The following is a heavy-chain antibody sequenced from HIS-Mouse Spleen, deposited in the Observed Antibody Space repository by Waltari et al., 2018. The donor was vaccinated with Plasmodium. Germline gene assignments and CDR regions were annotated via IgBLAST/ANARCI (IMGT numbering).Heavy chain of an antibody. V-gene: IGHV4-39*01. D-gene: IGHD1-26*01. CDR3: ARRGGSYYYFDY. CDR1: GGSISSSSYY. J-gene: IGHJ4*02. Sequence: QLQLQESGPGLVKPSETLSLTCTVPGGSISSSSYYGGWIRQPPGKGLEWIGSIYYSGSTYYNPSLKSRVTISVDTSKNQFSLKLSSVTAADTAVYYCARRGGSYYYFDYWGQGTLVTVSS. CDR2: IYYSGST.